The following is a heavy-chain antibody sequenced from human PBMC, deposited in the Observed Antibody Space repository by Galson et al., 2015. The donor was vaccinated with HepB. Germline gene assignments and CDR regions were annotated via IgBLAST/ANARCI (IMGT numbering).Heavy chain of an antibody. Sequence: SLRLSCAASGFSFSDCAMSWVRQAPGKGLEWVSSISGSGGSTYYADSVKGRFTISRDNSKSTLYVQMNSLRAEDTAVYYCAKGRLRLSQYSMDVWGQGTTVIVSS. CDR1: GFSFSDCA. J-gene: IGHJ6*02. V-gene: IGHV3-23*01. CDR2: ISGSGGST. D-gene: IGHD6-25*01. CDR3: AKGRLRLSQYSMDV.